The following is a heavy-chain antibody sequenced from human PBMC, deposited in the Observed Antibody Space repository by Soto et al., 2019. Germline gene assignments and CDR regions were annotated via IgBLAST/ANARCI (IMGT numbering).Heavy chain of an antibody. CDR3: ARLPHQYSYDGSGHYYGPGYFDY. CDR1: GGSISRYY. J-gene: IGHJ4*03. D-gene: IGHD3-22*01. Sequence: PSETLSLTCTLSGGSISRYYWSWIRQPPGKGLKWIGYIYYSGCTNYNPSLKSRVTISVDTSKNQFSLKLSSVAAADTAVYYCARLPHQYSYDGSGHYYGPGYFDYLGPGTLVTVSS. CDR2: IYYSGCT. V-gene: IGHV4-59*01.